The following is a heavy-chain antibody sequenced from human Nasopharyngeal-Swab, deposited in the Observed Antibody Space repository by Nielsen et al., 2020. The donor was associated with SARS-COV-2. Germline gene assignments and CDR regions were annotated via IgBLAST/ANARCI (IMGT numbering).Heavy chain of an antibody. V-gene: IGHV2-5*02. CDR3: AHNGDDILTGYQMDV. CDR1: GFSLSTSGVG. J-gene: IGHJ6*02. Sequence: SGPTLVKPTQTLTLTCTFSGFSLSTSGVGVGWIRQPPGKALEWLALIYWDDDKRYSPSLKSRLTIPKDTSKNQVVLTMTNMDPVDTATYYCAHNGDDILTGYQMDVWGQGTTVTVSS. D-gene: IGHD3-9*01. CDR2: IYWDDDK.